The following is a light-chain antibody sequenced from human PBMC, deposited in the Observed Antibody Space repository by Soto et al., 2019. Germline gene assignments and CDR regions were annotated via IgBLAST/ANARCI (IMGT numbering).Light chain of an antibody. CDR3: SSYTSSDTVI. CDR2: DVS. Sequence: LTQPASVSGSPGQSITISCTGTSTDIGDYNYVSWYQQHPGKAPKVMIYDVSNRPSGVSNRFSGSKSGTTASLTISGLQTDDEADYYCSSYTSSDTVIFGGGTK. J-gene: IGLJ2*01. V-gene: IGLV2-14*03. CDR1: STDIGDYNY.